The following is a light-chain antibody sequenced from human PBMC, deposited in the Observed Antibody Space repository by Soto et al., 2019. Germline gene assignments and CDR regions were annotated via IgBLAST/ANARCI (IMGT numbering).Light chain of an antibody. J-gene: IGKJ1*01. CDR3: QQYMSSVT. CDR1: QSVDTTF. Sequence: EIVLTQSPGSLSLSPGQRATLSCRASQSVDTTFFAWYQKKPGQAHRLLIYGASKRATGLPDRFSGSGSGTDFTLIISRLEPEDFAVYYCQQYMSSVTFGQGTKVEIK. V-gene: IGKV3-20*01. CDR2: GAS.